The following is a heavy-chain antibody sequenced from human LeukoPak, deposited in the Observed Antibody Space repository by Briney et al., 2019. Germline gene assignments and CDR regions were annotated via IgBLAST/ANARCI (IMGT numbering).Heavy chain of an antibody. CDR1: GGSISSGGYS. D-gene: IGHD3-22*01. J-gene: IGHJ3*02. CDR2: IYYSGST. V-gene: IGHV4-61*08. CDR3: AREDYYDSSGYYYAFSSGAFDI. Sequence: SETLSLTCTVSGGSISSGGYSWSWIRQHPGKGLEWIGYIYYSGSTNYNPSLKSRVTISVDTSKNQFSLKLSSVTAADTAVYYCAREDYYDSSGYYYAFSSGAFDIWGQGTMVTVSS.